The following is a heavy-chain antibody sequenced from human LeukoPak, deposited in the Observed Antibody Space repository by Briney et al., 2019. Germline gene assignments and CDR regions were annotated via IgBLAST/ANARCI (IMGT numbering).Heavy chain of an antibody. Sequence: GGSLRLSCAASGFAFSSYAMHWVRQAPGKGLEWVAVISYDGSNKYYADSVKGRFTISRDNSKNTPYLQMNSLRAEDTAVYYCARALYCSGTSCYEGFDYWGQGTLVTVSS. V-gene: IGHV3-30*04. CDR2: ISYDGSNK. CDR1: GFAFSSYA. CDR3: ARALYCSGTSCYEGFDY. J-gene: IGHJ4*02. D-gene: IGHD2-2*01.